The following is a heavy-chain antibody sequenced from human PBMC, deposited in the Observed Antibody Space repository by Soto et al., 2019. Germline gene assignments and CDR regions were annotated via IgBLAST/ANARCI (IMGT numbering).Heavy chain of an antibody. CDR1: GLTFSNYD. J-gene: IGHJ4*02. Sequence: GGSLRLSCAVSGLTFSNYDMHWVRQAPGKGLEWVAGISYDGTKKHHAESVKGRFTISRDNSRNTLSLQMNSLRAEDTAAYYCARDPSLAAYYFDYCGQGTLVTVSS. V-gene: IGHV3-30-3*01. D-gene: IGHD3-16*01. CDR2: ISYDGTKK. CDR3: ARDPSLAAYYFDY.